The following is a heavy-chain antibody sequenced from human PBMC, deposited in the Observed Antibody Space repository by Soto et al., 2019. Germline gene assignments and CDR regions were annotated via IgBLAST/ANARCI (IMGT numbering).Heavy chain of an antibody. Sequence: QVQLVESGGGVVQPGRSLRLSCAASGFTFSSYGMHWVRQAPGKGLEWGAVISYDGSNKYYADSVKGRFTISRDNSKNTLYLQMNSLRAEDTAVYYCAATAVAGTHPLDYWGQGTLVTVSS. CDR2: ISYDGSNK. J-gene: IGHJ4*02. CDR1: GFTFSSYG. V-gene: IGHV3-30*03. D-gene: IGHD6-19*01. CDR3: AATAVAGTHPLDY.